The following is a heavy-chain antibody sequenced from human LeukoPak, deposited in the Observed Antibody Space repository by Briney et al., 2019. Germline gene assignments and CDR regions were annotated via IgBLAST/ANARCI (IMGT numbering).Heavy chain of an antibody. Sequence: GGSLRLSCAASGFPFSDYYMNWIRQAPGKGLEWVSYISSSGSTIYYADSVKGRFTISRDNAKNSLYLQMNSLRAEDTAVYYCARGNMYYYDSSGYYGDFQHWGQGTLVTVSS. V-gene: IGHV3-11*04. CDR3: ARGNMYYYDSSGYYGDFQH. D-gene: IGHD3-22*01. CDR1: GFPFSDYY. CDR2: ISSSGSTI. J-gene: IGHJ1*01.